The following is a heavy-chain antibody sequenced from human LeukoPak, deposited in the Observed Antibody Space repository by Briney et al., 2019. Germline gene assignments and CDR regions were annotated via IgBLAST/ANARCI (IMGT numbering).Heavy chain of an antibody. CDR3: ARDQYGSSTSSSGFDP. V-gene: IGHV1-2*02. J-gene: IGHJ5*02. D-gene: IGHD2-2*01. CDR2: INPNSGGT. Sequence: PAASVKVSCKASGYTFTGYYMHWVRQAPGQGLEWMGWINPNSGGTNYAQKLQGRVTMTTDTSTSTAYMELRSLRSDDTAVYYCARDQYGSSTSSSGFDPWGQGTLVTVSS. CDR1: GYTFTGYY.